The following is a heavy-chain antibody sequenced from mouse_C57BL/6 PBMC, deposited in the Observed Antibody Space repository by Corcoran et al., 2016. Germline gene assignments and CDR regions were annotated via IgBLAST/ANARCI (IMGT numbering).Heavy chain of an antibody. V-gene: IGHV1-36*01. CDR2: VYPYNGGT. Sequence: EAQLEQTGPVLVKPGPSVKISCKDARFTFIDYYMHWVKQSHGKSLEWIGLVYPYNGGTSYNQKFKGKATLTVDTSSSTAYMELNSLTSEDSAVYYCARKDDYYALYYCGQGTSVTVSS. CDR3: ARKDDYYALYY. CDR1: RFTFIDYY. J-gene: IGHJ4*01.